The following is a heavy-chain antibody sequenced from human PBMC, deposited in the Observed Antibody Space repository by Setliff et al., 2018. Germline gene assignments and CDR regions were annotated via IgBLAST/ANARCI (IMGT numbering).Heavy chain of an antibody. CDR3: ARGLHSSGWYWAFDY. Sequence: ASVKVSCKASGGTFSSYAISWVRQAPGQGLEWMGGIIPILGIANYAQKFQGRVTITADESTSTAYMELSSLRSEDTAVYYCARGLHSSGWYWAFDYWGQGTLVTVS. CDR1: GGTFSSYA. D-gene: IGHD6-19*01. V-gene: IGHV1-69*10. CDR2: IIPILGIA. J-gene: IGHJ4*02.